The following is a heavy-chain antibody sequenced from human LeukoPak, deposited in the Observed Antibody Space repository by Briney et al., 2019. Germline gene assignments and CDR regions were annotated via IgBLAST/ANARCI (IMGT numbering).Heavy chain of an antibody. CDR2: IYYSGST. J-gene: IGHJ6*03. D-gene: IGHD3-3*01. V-gene: IGHV4-59*12. CDR3: ARLPPPRASFWYYYYMDV. CDR1: GGSISSYY. Sequence: SETLSLTCTVSGGSISSYYWSWIRQPPGKGLEWIGYIYYSGSTNYNPSLKSRVTISVDTSKNQFSLKLSSVTAADTAVYYCARLPPPRASFWYYYYMDVWGKGTTVTVSS.